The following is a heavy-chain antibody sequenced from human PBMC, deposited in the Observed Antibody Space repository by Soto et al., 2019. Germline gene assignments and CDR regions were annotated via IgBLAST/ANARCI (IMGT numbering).Heavy chain of an antibody. CDR3: VRTSLVVAAATREDY. D-gene: IGHD2-15*01. Sequence: EVQLVESGGGLVQPGGSLRLSCAASGFTFSSYWMHWVRQAPGKGLVWVSRINSDGSSTSYADSVKGRFTISRDNAKNPLYLQMNRLRAEDTGVYYCVRTSLVVAAATREDYWGQGTLVTVSS. J-gene: IGHJ4*02. CDR1: GFTFSSYW. V-gene: IGHV3-74*01. CDR2: INSDGSST.